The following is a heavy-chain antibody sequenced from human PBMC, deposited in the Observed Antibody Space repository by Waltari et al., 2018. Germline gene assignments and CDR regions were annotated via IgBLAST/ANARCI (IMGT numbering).Heavy chain of an antibody. J-gene: IGHJ4*02. Sequence: QLLESGGGWRQAGGSLRLSCAASGFPFRHYAMSWVRLAPGKGPEWVSGITSGGGDTYYTDSVRGRFTISRDNSKNTVYLQMNSLRHEDTAVYYCAKEIYRIGRPCFDYWGQGVRVTVSS. CDR3: AKEIYRIGRPCFDY. V-gene: IGHV3-23*01. D-gene: IGHD6-19*01. CDR1: GFPFRHYA. CDR2: ITSGGGDT.